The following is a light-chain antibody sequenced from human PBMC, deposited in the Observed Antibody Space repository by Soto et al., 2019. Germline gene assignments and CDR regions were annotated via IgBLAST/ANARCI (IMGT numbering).Light chain of an antibody. V-gene: IGLV2-14*01. CDR3: SSYTSSTTRV. J-gene: IGLJ2*01. CDR1: SNDVGAFNY. CDR2: EVS. Sequence: QSVLTQPASVSGSPGQSITISCTGASNDVGAFNYVSWYQQHPGKAPKLLIYEVSNRPSGLSNRFSGSKSGNTASLTISGLQAEEEADYYCSSYTSSTTRVFGGGTKVTVL.